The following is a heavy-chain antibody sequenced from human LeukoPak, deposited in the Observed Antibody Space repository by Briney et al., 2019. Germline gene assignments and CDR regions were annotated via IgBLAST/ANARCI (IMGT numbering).Heavy chain of an antibody. CDR3: AKEQRVYGSGSYYRGGFDY. D-gene: IGHD3-10*01. Sequence: GGSLRLSCAASGFTFSSYGMHWVRQAPGKGLEWAAVISHDGSNKYYADSVKGRFTISRDNSKNTLYLQMNSLRAEDTAVYYCAKEQRVYGSGSYYRGGFDYWGQGTLVTVSS. CDR2: ISHDGSNK. J-gene: IGHJ4*02. V-gene: IGHV3-30*18. CDR1: GFTFSSYG.